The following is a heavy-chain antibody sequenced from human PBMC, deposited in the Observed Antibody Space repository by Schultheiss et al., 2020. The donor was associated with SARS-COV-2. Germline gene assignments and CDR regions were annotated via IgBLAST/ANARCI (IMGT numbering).Heavy chain of an antibody. J-gene: IGHJ3*02. CDR2: IYWNDDK. Sequence: SGPTLVKPTQTLTLTCTFSGFSLSTSGVGVGWIRQPPGKALEWLALIYWNDDKRYSPSLKSRLTITKDTSKNQVVLTMTNMDPLDTATYYCAHTLVVVTGDAFDIWGQGTMVTVSS. V-gene: IGHV2-5*01. D-gene: IGHD2-21*02. CDR1: GFSLSTSGVG. CDR3: AHTLVVVTGDAFDI.